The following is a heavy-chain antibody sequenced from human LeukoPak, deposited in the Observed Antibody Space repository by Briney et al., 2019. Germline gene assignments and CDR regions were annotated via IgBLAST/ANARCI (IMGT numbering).Heavy chain of an antibody. D-gene: IGHD2-15*01. CDR3: ARGLGYCSGGSCYGNAFDI. CDR2: IYYSGST. Sequence: SETLSLTCAVSGGSISSYYWSWIRQPPGKGLEWIGYIYYSGSTNYNPSLKSRVTISVDTSKNQFSLKLSSVTAADTAVYYCARGLGYCSGGSCYGNAFDIWGQGTMVTVSS. V-gene: IGHV4-59*01. CDR1: GGSISSYY. J-gene: IGHJ3*02.